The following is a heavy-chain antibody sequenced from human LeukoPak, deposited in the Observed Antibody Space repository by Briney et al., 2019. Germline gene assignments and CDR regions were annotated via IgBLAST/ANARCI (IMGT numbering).Heavy chain of an antibody. CDR2: IKSKTDGGTT. CDR3: TYSSGWYGYFDY. J-gene: IGHJ4*02. D-gene: IGHD6-19*01. CDR1: GFTFSNAW. Sequence: GGSLRLSCVASGFTFSNAWMNWVRQAPGKGLEWVGRIKSKTDGGTTDYAAPVKGRFTISRDDSKNTLYLQMNSLKTEDTAVYYCTYSSGWYGYFDYWSQGTLVTVSS. V-gene: IGHV3-15*07.